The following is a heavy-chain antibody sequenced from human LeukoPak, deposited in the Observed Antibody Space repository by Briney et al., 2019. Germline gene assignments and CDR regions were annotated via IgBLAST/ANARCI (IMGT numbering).Heavy chain of an antibody. V-gene: IGHV1-46*01. CDR1: GYTFTSYY. Sequence: DSVKVSCKASGYTFTSYYTHWVRQAPGQGLEWMGIINHSGGSTSYAQKFQGRVTMTRDTSTSTVYMELSSLSSEDTAVYYCARVRYYYDSSGYYYDPYYFDYWGQGTLVTVSS. J-gene: IGHJ4*02. CDR2: INHSGGST. CDR3: ARVRYYYDSSGYYYDPYYFDY. D-gene: IGHD3-22*01.